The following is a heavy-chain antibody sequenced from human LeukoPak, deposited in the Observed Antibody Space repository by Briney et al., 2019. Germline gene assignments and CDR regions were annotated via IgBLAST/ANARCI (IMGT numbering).Heavy chain of an antibody. CDR3: ARAPLDSSGYYYGNDAFDI. Sequence: ASVKVSCKVSGDTFRSNAVSWVRQGPRQGLEWMGGIIPIFGITNYAQKFQGRITVTADKSTSTAYMELSSLRSEDTAVYYCARAPLDSSGYYYGNDAFDIWGQGTMVTVSS. J-gene: IGHJ3*02. V-gene: IGHV1-69*10. D-gene: IGHD3-22*01. CDR1: GDTFRSNA. CDR2: IIPIFGIT.